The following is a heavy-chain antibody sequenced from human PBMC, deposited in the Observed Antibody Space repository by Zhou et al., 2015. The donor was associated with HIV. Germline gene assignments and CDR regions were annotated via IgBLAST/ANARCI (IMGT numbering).Heavy chain of an antibody. Sequence: QVQLVQSGAEVKKPGSSVTVSCKAFGGTFSNYAISWVRQAPGQGLEWMGGIIPIFGTANYAQKFQGRVTITADESTSTAYMELSSLRSEDTAVYYCARSGKIPDYVWGSYQDAFDIWGQGTMVTVSS. D-gene: IGHD3-16*02. CDR2: IIPIFGTA. J-gene: IGHJ3*02. CDR1: GGTFSNYA. CDR3: ARSGKIPDYVWGSYQDAFDI. V-gene: IGHV1-69*01.